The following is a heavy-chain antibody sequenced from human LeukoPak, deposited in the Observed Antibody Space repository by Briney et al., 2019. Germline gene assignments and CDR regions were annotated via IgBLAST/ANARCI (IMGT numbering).Heavy chain of an antibody. J-gene: IGHJ4*02. CDR1: GYTFTGYY. CDR3: ARGIVGATVGPFDY. Sequence: WASVKVSCKASGYTFTGYYMHWVRQAPGRGLEWMGWINPNSGGTNYAQKFQGRVTMTRDTSISTAYMELSRLRSDDTAVYCCARGIVGATVGPFDYWGQGTLVTVSS. V-gene: IGHV1-2*02. D-gene: IGHD1-26*01. CDR2: INPNSGGT.